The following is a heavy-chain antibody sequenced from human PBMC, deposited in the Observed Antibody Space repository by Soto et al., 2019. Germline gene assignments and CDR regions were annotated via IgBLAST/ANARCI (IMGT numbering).Heavy chain of an antibody. V-gene: IGHV3-33*01. J-gene: IGHJ4*02. CDR2: IWYDGSNT. D-gene: IGHD7-27*01. CDR1: GFIFSSFG. CDR3: VRDLLGSGGHFDY. Sequence: GALRLSCAASGFIFSSFGMHWVRQAPGKGLEWVAHIWYDGSNTYYADSVKGRFTISRDNSRNTLYLQMNSLRAEDTAVYHCVRDLLGSGGHFDYWGQGTPVTVSS.